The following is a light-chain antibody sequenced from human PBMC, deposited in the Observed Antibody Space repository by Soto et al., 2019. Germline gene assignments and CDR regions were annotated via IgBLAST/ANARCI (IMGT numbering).Light chain of an antibody. Sequence: EIVVTQSPGTLSLSPGERATLSCRASQRVSTFLSCYQQKPGQAPGLLIYEASKRATGIPARFRGSGSGTDFPLTISSLDPEDLAFYYCPRRSNWPWTSGQGTKV. CDR2: EAS. CDR3: PRRSNWPWT. J-gene: IGKJ1*01. CDR1: QRVSTF. V-gene: IGKV3-11*01.